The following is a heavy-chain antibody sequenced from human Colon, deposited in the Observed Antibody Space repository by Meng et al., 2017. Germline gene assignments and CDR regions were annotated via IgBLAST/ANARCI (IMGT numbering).Heavy chain of an antibody. D-gene: IGHD1-26*01. Sequence: QVHVHHGGAGLFTPPWTLSLTFAGYGESISPFYWAWIRPSPGKGLEWIGEINHAGTAYYNPSLKSRVTLSIDTSRNQFSLNLRSVTAADTAVYYCANIRDRSFSDSWGQGTLVTVSS. V-gene: IGHV4-34*01. CDR1: GESISPFY. CDR2: INHAGTA. J-gene: IGHJ4*02. CDR3: ANIRDRSFSDS.